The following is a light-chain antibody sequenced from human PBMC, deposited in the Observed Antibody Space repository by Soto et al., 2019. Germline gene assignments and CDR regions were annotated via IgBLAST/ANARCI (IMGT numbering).Light chain of an antibody. CDR2: GHN. Sequence: QLVLTQPPSVSGAPGQRVTISCTGSYSNIGAGYEVHWYQQIPGTAPKLLISGHNNRPSGVPDRFFGSKSGTSASLTVIGLQAEDEADYYYQSYDSSLSGAGVFGGGTKLTVL. J-gene: IGLJ3*02. V-gene: IGLV1-40*01. CDR3: QSYDSSLSGAGV. CDR1: YSNIGAGYE.